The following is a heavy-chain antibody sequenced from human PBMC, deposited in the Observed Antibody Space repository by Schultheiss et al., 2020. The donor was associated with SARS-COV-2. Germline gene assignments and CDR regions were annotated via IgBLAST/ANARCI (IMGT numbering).Heavy chain of an antibody. CDR3: AAGLYYDFWSGQISPHYYGMDV. CDR2: IVVGSGNT. J-gene: IGHJ6*02. V-gene: IGHV1-58*02. Sequence: SVKVSCKASGFTFTSSAMQWVRQARGQRLEWIGWIVVGSGNTNYAQKFQERVTITRDMSTSTAYMELSSLRSEDTAVYYCAAGLYYDFWSGQISPHYYGMDVWGQGTTVTVSS. D-gene: IGHD3-3*01. CDR1: GFTFTSSA.